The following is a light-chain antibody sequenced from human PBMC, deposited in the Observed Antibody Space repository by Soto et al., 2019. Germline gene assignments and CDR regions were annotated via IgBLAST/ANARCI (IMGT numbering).Light chain of an antibody. Sequence: DIQMTQTPSSLSASVGDRVTLTCRASQSISTYLIWFQQKSGKAPKFLIYAASTLQSGVPSRFSGSGSGTDFTLTISNLQPEDFATYYCQQSYSTPYTFGQGTKLEIK. CDR3: QQSYSTPYT. CDR2: AAS. J-gene: IGKJ2*01. V-gene: IGKV1-39*01. CDR1: QSISTY.